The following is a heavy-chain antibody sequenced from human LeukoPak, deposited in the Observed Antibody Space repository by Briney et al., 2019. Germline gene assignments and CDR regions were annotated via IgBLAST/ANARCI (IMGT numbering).Heavy chain of an antibody. J-gene: IGHJ4*02. CDR3: ARRRVTVVRGVDITSYYFDY. CDR2: TKWNSGST. V-gene: IGHV3-20*04. Sequence: PGGSLRLSCAASGFTFDDYGMSWVRQAPGKGLEWVSWTKWNSGSTGYADSVKGRFTISRDNARNSLYLQMNSLGAEDTALYFCARRRVTVVRGVDITSYYFDYWGQGTLVTVSS. CDR1: GFTFDDYG. D-gene: IGHD3-10*01.